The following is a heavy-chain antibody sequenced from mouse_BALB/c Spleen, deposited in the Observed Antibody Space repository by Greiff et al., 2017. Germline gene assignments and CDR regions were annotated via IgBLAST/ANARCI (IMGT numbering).Heavy chain of an antibody. CDR3: ARYSLYDYYAMDY. CDR1: GYTFTSYW. CDR2: IAPGSGST. D-gene: IGHD2-3*01. J-gene: IGHJ4*01. V-gene: IGHV1S41*01. Sequence: DLVKPGASVKLSCKASGYTFTSYWINWIKQRPGQGLEWIGRIAPGSGSTYYNEMFKGKATLTVDTSSSTAYIQLSSLSSEDSAVYFCARYSLYDYYAMDYWGQGTSVTVSS.